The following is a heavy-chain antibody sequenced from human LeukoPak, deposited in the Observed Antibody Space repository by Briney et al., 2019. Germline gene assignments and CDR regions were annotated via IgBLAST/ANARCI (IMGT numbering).Heavy chain of an antibody. V-gene: IGHV4-31*03. J-gene: IGHJ4*02. CDR2: IYYSGST. Sequence: SQTLSLTCTVSGGSISSGGYYWSWIRQHPGKGLEWIGYIYYSGSTYYNPSLKSRVTISVDTSKNQFSLKLSSVTAADTAVYYCASEGYDSSGYYYLPGHAWGQGTLVTVPS. D-gene: IGHD3-22*01. CDR1: GGSISSGGYY. CDR3: ASEGYDSSGYYYLPGHA.